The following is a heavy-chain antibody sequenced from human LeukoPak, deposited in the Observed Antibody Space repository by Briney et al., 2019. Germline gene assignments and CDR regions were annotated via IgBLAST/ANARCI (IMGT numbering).Heavy chain of an antibody. D-gene: IGHD2-8*01. CDR1: GYTFTSYG. Sequence: ASVKVSCKASGYTFTSYGISWVRQAPGQGLEWMGWISAYNGNTNYAQKLQGRVTMTTDTSTSTAYMELRSLRSDDTAVYYCARDGYCTNGVCYTYYWGQGTLVTVSS. CDR3: ARDGYCTNGVCYTYY. CDR2: ISAYNGNT. V-gene: IGHV1-18*01. J-gene: IGHJ4*02.